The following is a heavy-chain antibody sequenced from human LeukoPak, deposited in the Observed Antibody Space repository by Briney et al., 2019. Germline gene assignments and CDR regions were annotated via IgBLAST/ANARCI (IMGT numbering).Heavy chain of an antibody. Sequence: ASVKVSCKAFGYTFTGYYIHWVRQAPGQGLEWMGWINPNSGGTNYAQKFQGRVTMTRDTSISTAYMELSRLRSDDTAVYYCARDLKAVAGTIYWGQGTLVTVSS. CDR1: GYTFTGYY. CDR2: INPNSGGT. CDR3: ARDLKAVAGTIY. V-gene: IGHV1-2*02. D-gene: IGHD6-19*01. J-gene: IGHJ4*02.